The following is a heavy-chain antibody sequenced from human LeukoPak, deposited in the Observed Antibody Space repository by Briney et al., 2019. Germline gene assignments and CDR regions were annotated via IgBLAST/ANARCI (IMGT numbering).Heavy chain of an antibody. CDR1: GGFFSGYH. CDR2: INHRGST. Sequence: SETLSLTCAVYGGFFSGYHWSWIRQPPGKGLEWIGEINHRGSTNYNPSLKSRVTMSVDTSKNQFSLKLSSVTAADTAVYYCARGRGAARFVTIEFDYWGQGALVTVSS. V-gene: IGHV4-34*01. J-gene: IGHJ4*02. D-gene: IGHD6-6*01. CDR3: ARGRGAARFVTIEFDY.